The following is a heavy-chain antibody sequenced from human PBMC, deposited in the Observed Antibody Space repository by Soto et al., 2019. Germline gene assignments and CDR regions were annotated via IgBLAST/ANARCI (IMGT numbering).Heavy chain of an antibody. CDR1: GYTFTSYY. D-gene: IGHD3-22*01. J-gene: IGHJ6*02. CDR2: INPSGGST. V-gene: IGHV1-46*01. Sequence: GASVKVSCKASGYTFTSYYRHWVRQAPGQGLEWMGIINPSGGSTSYAQKFQGRVTMTRDMSTSTAYMELSSLRSEDTAVYYCAAGPYYDSSGYYFANYGMDVWGQGTTVTVSS. CDR3: AAGPYYDSSGYYFANYGMDV.